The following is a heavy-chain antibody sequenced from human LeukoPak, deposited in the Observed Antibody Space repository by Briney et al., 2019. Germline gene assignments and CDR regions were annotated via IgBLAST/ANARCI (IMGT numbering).Heavy chain of an antibody. CDR1: GGSISSGGYY. D-gene: IGHD3-3*01. Sequence: NPSETLSLTCTVSGGSISSGGYYWSWIRQHPGKGLEWIGYIYYSGSTYYNPSLKSRVTISVDTSKNQFSLKLSSVTAADTAVYYCALRWDFRSGYSGDYYYYGMDVWGQGTTVTVSS. J-gene: IGHJ6*02. CDR2: IYYSGST. CDR3: ALRWDFRSGYSGDYYYYGMDV. V-gene: IGHV4-31*03.